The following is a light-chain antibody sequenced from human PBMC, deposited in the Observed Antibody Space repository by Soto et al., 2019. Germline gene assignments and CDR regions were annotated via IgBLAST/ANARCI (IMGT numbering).Light chain of an antibody. CDR3: QVWDGSGNHVV. CDR1: NIGIKS. J-gene: IGLJ3*02. CDR2: YDS. V-gene: IGLV3-21*04. Sequence: SYELTQPPSVSVAPGKTASITCGGNNIGIKSMHWYQQKPGQAPVLVIYYDSDRPSGIPERFSGSNSGNTATLTISRVEAGDEADYFCQVWDGSGNHVVFGGGTKLTVL.